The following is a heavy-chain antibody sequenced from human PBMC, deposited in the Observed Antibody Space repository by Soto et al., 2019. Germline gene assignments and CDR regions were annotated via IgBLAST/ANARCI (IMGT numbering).Heavy chain of an antibody. CDR3: ANRLV. D-gene: IGHD3-16*01. CDR1: GFTVSSDF. Sequence: GGSLRLSCAASGFTVSSDFMSWVRQAPGKGLEWVSIIFGAGETSYADSVKGRFTISKDNSKNTVDLQMNSLRAEDTALYYCANRLVWGQGTLVTVSS. CDR2: IFGAGET. J-gene: IGHJ4*02. V-gene: IGHV3-53*01.